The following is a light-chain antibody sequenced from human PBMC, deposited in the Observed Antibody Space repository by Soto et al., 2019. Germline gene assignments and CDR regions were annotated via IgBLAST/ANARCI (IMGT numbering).Light chain of an antibody. Sequence: QSALTQPASVSGSPGQSITISCTGTSNDVGKYNYVSWYQQHPAKAPKLMIFEVSNRPSGVSNRFSGSKSGTSASLAISGLRSEDEAEYYCAAWDDSLSGGVFGTGTKLTVL. CDR2: EVS. CDR1: SNDVGKYNY. V-gene: IGLV2-14*01. CDR3: AAWDDSLSGGV. J-gene: IGLJ1*01.